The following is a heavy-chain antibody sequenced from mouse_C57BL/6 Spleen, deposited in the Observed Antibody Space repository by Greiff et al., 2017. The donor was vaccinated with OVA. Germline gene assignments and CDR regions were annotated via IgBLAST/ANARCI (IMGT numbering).Heavy chain of an antibody. CDR3: ARGGLYGNYVNYAMDY. J-gene: IGHJ4*01. Sequence: LEESGAELARPGASVKLSCKASGYTFTSYGISWVKQRTGQGLEWIGEIYPRSGNTYYNEKFKGKATLTADKSSSTAYMELRSLTSEDSAVYFCARGGLYGNYVNYAMDYWGQGTSVTVSS. CDR2: IYPRSGNT. V-gene: IGHV1-81*01. CDR1: GYTFTSYG. D-gene: IGHD2-1*01.